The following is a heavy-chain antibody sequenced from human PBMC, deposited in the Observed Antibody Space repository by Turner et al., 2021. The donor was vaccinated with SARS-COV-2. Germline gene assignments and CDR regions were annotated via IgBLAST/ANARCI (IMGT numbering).Heavy chain of an antibody. Sequence: QVRQELSGAEEKRPGASVKVPCRPSRYPFLNYHIIWVRKAAGQGLQWLGWINPSNGDTGYAQKLQVRLTVTTDASTTTVYMELKSLTFDDTAVYDCVRRDCNTATCYGLDYWGQGTLVTVSS. J-gene: IGHJ4*02. D-gene: IGHD2-2*01. V-gene: IGHV1-18*01. CDR3: VRRDCNTATCYGLDY. CDR2: INPSNGDT. CDR1: RYPFLNYH.